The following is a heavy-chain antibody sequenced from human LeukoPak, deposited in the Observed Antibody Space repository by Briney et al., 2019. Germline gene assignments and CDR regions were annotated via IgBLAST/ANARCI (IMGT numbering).Heavy chain of an antibody. V-gene: IGHV4-4*02. Sequence: SETLSLTCAVSGGSISSSNWWSWVRQPPGKGLEWIGEIYHSGSTNYNPSLKSRVTISVDKSKNQFSLKLSSVTAADTAVYYCARDPELPRRIDYFDYWGQGFLVTVSS. CDR3: ARDPELPRRIDYFDY. CDR1: GGSISSSNW. J-gene: IGHJ4*02. D-gene: IGHD3-10*01. CDR2: IYHSGST.